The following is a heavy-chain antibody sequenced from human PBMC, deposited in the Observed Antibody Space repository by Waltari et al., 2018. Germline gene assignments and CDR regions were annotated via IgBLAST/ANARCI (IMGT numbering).Heavy chain of an antibody. Sequence: QITLKESGPTLVKPTQTLTLTCTFSGFSLSTSGVGLGWIRPPPGKALEWLALIYWNDDKRYSPSLKSRLTITKDTSKNQVVLTMTNMDPVDTATYYCAHSPLGYCSSTSCLRFDYWGQGTLVTVSS. J-gene: IGHJ4*02. CDR2: IYWNDDK. CDR1: GFSLSTSGVG. CDR3: AHSPLGYCSSTSCLRFDY. D-gene: IGHD2-2*01. V-gene: IGHV2-5*01.